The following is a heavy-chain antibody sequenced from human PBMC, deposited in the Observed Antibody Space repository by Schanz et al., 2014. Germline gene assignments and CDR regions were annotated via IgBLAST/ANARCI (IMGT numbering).Heavy chain of an antibody. J-gene: IGHJ4*02. D-gene: IGHD3-10*01. CDR1: AAFISRYY. CDR2: VNYIGST. CDR3: AREWSSFDY. Sequence: QVQLQESGPGLVKPSETLSLTCTVSAAFISRYYWSWVRQAPGKGLEWIGYVNYIGSTKYNPSLESRVTISADTSKKQFSLKMTSVTTADTAVYYCAREWSSFDYWGQGALVTVSS. V-gene: IGHV4-59*01.